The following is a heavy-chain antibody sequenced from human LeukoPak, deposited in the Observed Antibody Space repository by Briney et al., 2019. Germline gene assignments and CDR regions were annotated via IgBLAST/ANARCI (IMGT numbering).Heavy chain of an antibody. CDR1: GFPFSGYW. J-gene: IGHJ5*02. CDR2: IDDDGAGT. Sequence: GGSLRLSCAASGFPFSGYWMHWVRQAPGKGLVWVSRIDDDGAGTTYADPVKGRFTIPRDNAKNTLYLQMNSLRVEDTAVYYCARSASGYDAWGQGTLVTVSS. V-gene: IGHV3-74*01. D-gene: IGHD5-12*01. CDR3: ARSASGYDA.